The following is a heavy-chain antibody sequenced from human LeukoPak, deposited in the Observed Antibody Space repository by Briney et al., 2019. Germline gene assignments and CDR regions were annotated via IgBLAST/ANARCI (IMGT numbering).Heavy chain of an antibody. Sequence: SETLSLTCTVSGGSLRPDYWCWIRQPAGQGLEWIGRIYTSGSSNYNPSLKSRATMSVDTSKNQISLKLTSVTAADTAVYYCASDRFSGSFSGFDYWGQGALVTVSS. CDR2: IYTSGSS. V-gene: IGHV4-4*07. CDR1: GGSLRPDY. D-gene: IGHD1-26*01. J-gene: IGHJ4*02. CDR3: ASDRFSGSFSGFDY.